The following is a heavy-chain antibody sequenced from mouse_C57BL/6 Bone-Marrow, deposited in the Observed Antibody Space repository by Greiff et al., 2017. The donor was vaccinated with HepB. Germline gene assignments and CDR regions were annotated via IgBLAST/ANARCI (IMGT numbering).Heavy chain of an antibody. D-gene: IGHD3-3*01. J-gene: IGHJ3*01. Sequence: EVQLQQSGPELVKPGASVKISCKASGYTFTDYYMNWVKQSHGKSLEWIGDINPNNGGTSYNQKFKGKATLTVDKSSSTAYMELRSLTSEDSAVYYCARIGAGLPWFAYWGQGTLVTVSA. CDR2: INPNNGGT. V-gene: IGHV1-26*01. CDR1: GYTFTDYY. CDR3: ARIGAGLPWFAY.